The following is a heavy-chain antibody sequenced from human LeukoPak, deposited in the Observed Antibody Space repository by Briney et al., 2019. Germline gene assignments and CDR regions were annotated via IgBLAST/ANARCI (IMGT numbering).Heavy chain of an antibody. D-gene: IGHD6-19*01. J-gene: IGHJ4*02. CDR2: ISGSGGST. V-gene: IGHV3-23*01. Sequence: GGSLRLSCAASGFTFSSYGMSWVRQAPGKGLEWVSAISGSGGSTYYADSVKGRFTISRDNSKNTLYLQMNSLRAEDTAVYYCAKGESYSSGWYDYWGQGTLVTVSS. CDR3: AKGESYSSGWYDY. CDR1: GFTFSSYG.